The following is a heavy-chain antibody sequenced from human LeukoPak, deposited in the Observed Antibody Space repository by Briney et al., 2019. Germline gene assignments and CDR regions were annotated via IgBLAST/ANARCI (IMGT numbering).Heavy chain of an antibody. CDR2: IYYSGST. CDR1: GGSNSSYY. D-gene: IGHD3-3*01. J-gene: IGHJ3*02. CDR3: ARGVRFLEWAHDAFDI. V-gene: IGHV4-59*01. Sequence: SETLSLXCTVSGGSNSSYYWSWIRQPPGKGLESIGYIYYSGSTNYNPSLKSRVTISVDTSKDQFSLKLSSVTAADTAVYYCARGVRFLEWAHDAFDIWGQGTMVTVSS.